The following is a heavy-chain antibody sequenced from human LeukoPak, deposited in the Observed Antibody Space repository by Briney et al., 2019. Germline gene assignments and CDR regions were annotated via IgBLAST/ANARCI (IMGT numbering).Heavy chain of an antibody. CDR3: ARGEKEQWLIFDY. CDR1: GYSFTSYW. V-gene: IGHV5-51*01. Sequence: GESLKISCKGSGYSFTSYWIGWVRQIPGKGLEWMGIIYPGDSDTRYSPSFQGQVTISADKSISTAYLQWSSLKASDTAMYYCARGEKEQWLIFDYWGQGTLVTVSS. J-gene: IGHJ4*02. D-gene: IGHD6-19*01. CDR2: IYPGDSDT.